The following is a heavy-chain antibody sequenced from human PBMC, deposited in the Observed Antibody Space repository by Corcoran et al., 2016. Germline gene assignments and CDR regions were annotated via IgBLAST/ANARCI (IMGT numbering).Heavy chain of an antibody. CDR1: GFPFGDYA. D-gene: IGHD1-26*01. Sequence: EVQLVESGGGLVQPGRSLRLSCTASGFPFGDYALGWFRQAPGQGLEWVGFIRSEAYGGTTEYDASLGGRFTISRDDSERIAHLQIQSLKTEDTALYFCTRAFRIGGAISPYAFDIWGQGTRVTVSS. CDR2: IRSEAYGGTT. J-gene: IGHJ3*02. V-gene: IGHV3-49*03. CDR3: TRAFRIGGAISPYAFDI.